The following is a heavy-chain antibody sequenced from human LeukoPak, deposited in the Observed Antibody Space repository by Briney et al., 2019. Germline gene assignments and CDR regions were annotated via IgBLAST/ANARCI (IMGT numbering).Heavy chain of an antibody. V-gene: IGHV3-48*03. CDR1: GFSFSTYE. J-gene: IGHJ4*02. D-gene: IGHD3-9*01. CDR2: INSVGSPI. Sequence: GGSLRLSCVASGFSFSTYEMNWVRQAPGKGLEWVSYINSVGSPIYYADSVRGRFTISRDNAKNSLLLQMTSLRVEDTAVYYCARYGRYSDYWGQGTLVTVSS. CDR3: ARYGRYSDY.